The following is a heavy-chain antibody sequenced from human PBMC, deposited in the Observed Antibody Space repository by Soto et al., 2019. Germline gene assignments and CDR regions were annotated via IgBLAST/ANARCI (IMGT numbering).Heavy chain of an antibody. CDR3: ARGGGGITIFGVVITYYYYYYGMDV. D-gene: IGHD3-3*01. Sequence: ASVKVSGKASGYTFTSYDINWVRQATGQGLEWMGWMNPNSGNTGYAQKFQGRVTMTRNTSISTAYMELSSLRSEDTAVYYCARGGGGITIFGVVITYYYYYYGMDVWGQGTTVTVSS. CDR1: GYTFTSYD. CDR2: MNPNSGNT. V-gene: IGHV1-8*01. J-gene: IGHJ6*02.